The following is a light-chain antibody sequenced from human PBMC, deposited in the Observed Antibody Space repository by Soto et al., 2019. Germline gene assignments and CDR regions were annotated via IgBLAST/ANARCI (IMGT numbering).Light chain of an antibody. J-gene: IGLJ2*01. Sequence: HSVLTQPASVSGSPGQSITISCTGTSSDVGSYNLVSWYQQHPGKAPKLMIYEGSKRPSGVSNRFSGSKSGNTASLTISGLQAEDEADYYCCSYAGSSTLFGGGTKVTVL. CDR2: EGS. V-gene: IGLV2-23*01. CDR3: CSYAGSSTL. CDR1: SSDVGSYNL.